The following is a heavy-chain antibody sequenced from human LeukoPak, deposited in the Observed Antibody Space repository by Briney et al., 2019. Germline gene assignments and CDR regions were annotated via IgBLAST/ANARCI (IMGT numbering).Heavy chain of an antibody. Sequence: SGGSLRLSCAASGLTLSSYSMNWVRQAPGKGLEWVSSISSSSSYIYYADSVKGRFTISRDNAKNSLYLQMNSLRAEDTAVYHCASSDIPVVPDNNWFDPWGQGTLVTVSS. CDR1: GLTLSSYS. D-gene: IGHD2-2*01. CDR3: ASSDIPVVPDNNWFDP. CDR2: ISSSSSYI. V-gene: IGHV3-21*01. J-gene: IGHJ5*02.